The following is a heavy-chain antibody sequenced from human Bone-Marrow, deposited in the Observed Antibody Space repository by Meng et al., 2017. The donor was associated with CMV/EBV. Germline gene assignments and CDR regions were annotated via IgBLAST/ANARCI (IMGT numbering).Heavy chain of an antibody. CDR3: STGGYSSGWDC. CDR2: NKSKTDGVTA. J-gene: IGHJ4*02. D-gene: IGHD6-19*01. Sequence: AACRFMCSDGRVNWDSQARGTGLEWVGRNKSKTDGVTADYATSIKGRFTISRDDSKNTLSLQMNSLKTEDTAVYFCSTGGYSSGWDCWGQGTLVTVSS. CDR1: RFMCSDGR. V-gene: IGHV3-15*05.